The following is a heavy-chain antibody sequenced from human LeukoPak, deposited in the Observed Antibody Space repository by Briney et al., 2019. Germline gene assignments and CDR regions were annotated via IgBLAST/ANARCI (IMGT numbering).Heavy chain of an antibody. J-gene: IGHJ4*02. CDR2: IKTDGSEK. CDR3: ASLSGGSEWELRY. V-gene: IGHV3-7*01. CDR1: GFTFSNSW. D-gene: IGHD1-26*01. Sequence: PGGSLRLSCAASGFTFSNSWMSWVRQAPGKGLEWVANIKTDGSEKYYVDSMMGRLTISRDNARNSLFLQMNTLRVEDTAVYYCASLSGGSEWELRYWGQGTLVTVSS.